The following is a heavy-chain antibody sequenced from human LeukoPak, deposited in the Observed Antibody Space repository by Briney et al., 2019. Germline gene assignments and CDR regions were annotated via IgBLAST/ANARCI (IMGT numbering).Heavy chain of an antibody. D-gene: IGHD6-13*01. J-gene: IGHJ4*02. Sequence: GGSLRLSCAASGFTFSSYGMHWVRQAPGKGLEWVAVISYDGSNKYYADSVKGRFTISRDNSKNTLYLQMNSLRAEDTAVYYCAKDGGSSWYGFDYWGQGTLVTVSS. V-gene: IGHV3-30*18. CDR2: ISYDGSNK. CDR3: AKDGGSSWYGFDY. CDR1: GFTFSSYG.